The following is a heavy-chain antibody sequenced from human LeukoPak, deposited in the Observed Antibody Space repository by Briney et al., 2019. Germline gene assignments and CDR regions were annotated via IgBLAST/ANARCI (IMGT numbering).Heavy chain of an antibody. CDR2: INTNTGNP. CDR1: GYTFTNYA. D-gene: IGHD3-22*01. CDR3: ARVVRGSSGYRYYFDY. V-gene: IGHV7-4-1*02. Sequence: ASVKVSCKASGYTFTNYAMNWVRQAPGQGLEWMGWINTNTGNPMYAQGFTGRFVFSLDTSVSTAYLQISSLKAGDTAVYHCARVVRGSSGYRYYFDYWGLGTLVTVSS. J-gene: IGHJ4*02.